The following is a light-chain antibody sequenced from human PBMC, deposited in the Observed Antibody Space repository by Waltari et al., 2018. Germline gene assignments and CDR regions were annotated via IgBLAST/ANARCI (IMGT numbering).Light chain of an antibody. Sequence: EIVLTQSPATLSLSPGERATLSCRASQRVSSYLAWYQQKPGQAPRLLIYDAANRATGIPARFSGSGSGTDFTLTITSLEPEDVTVYYCQHRSDWPLTFGGGTKVEIK. V-gene: IGKV3-11*01. CDR2: DAA. CDR1: QRVSSY. J-gene: IGKJ4*01. CDR3: QHRSDWPLT.